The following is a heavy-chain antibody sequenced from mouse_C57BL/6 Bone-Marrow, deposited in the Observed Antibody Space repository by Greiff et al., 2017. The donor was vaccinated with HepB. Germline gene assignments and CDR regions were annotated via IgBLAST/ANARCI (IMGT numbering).Heavy chain of an antibody. CDR2: IYPGDGDT. Sequence: QVQLKESGAELVKPGASVKISCKASGYAFSSYWMNWVKQRPGKGLEWIGQIYPGDGDTNYNGKFKGKATLTADKSSSTAYMQLSSLTSEDSAVYFCARSDWVVLYYYAMDYWGQGTSVTVSS. J-gene: IGHJ4*01. D-gene: IGHD1-1*01. CDR1: GYAFSSYW. CDR3: ARSDWVVLYYYAMDY. V-gene: IGHV1-80*01.